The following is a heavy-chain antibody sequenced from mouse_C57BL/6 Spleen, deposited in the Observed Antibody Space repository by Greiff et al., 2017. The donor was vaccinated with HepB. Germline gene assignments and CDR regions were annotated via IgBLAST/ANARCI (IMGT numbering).Heavy chain of an antibody. V-gene: IGHV1-5*01. D-gene: IGHD2-4*01. CDR2: IYPGNSDT. CDR3: TRSYDYDGGDYFDY. Sequence: EVQLQQSGTVLARPGASVKMSCKTSGYTFTSYWMHWVKQRPGQGLEWIGAIYPGNSDTSYNQKFKGKAKLTAVTSASTAYMELSSLTNEDSAVYYCTRSYDYDGGDYFDYWGQGTTLTVSS. CDR1: GYTFTSYW. J-gene: IGHJ2*01.